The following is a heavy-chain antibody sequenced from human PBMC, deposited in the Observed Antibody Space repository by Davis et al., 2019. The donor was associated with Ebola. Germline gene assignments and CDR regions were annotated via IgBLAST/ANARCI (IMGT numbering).Heavy chain of an antibody. CDR1: GGSFSGYY. Sequence: SETLSLTCAVYGGSFSGYYWSWIRQPPGKGLEWIGEINHSGSTNYNPSLKSRVTISVDTSKNQFSLKLSSVTAAATAVYYCARIGGATYLDYWGQGTLVTGSS. V-gene: IGHV4-34*01. D-gene: IGHD1-26*01. CDR2: INHSGST. CDR3: ARIGGATYLDY. J-gene: IGHJ4*02.